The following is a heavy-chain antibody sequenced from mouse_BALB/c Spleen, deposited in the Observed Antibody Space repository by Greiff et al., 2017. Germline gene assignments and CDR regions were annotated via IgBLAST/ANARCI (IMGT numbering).Heavy chain of an antibody. J-gene: IGHJ1*01. CDR3: ARRGGTTGYGYFDV. Sequence: VQLKESGGDLVKPGGSLKLSCAASGFTFSSYGMSWVRQTPDKRLEWVATISSGGSYTYYPDSVKGRFTISRDNAKNTLYLQMSSLKSEDTAMYYCARRGGTTGYGYFDVWGAGTTVTVSS. V-gene: IGHV5-6*01. D-gene: IGHD2-14*01. CDR2: ISSGGSYT. CDR1: GFTFSSYG.